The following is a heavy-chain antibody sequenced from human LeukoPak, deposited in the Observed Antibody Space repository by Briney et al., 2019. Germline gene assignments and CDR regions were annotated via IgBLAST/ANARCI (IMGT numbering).Heavy chain of an antibody. CDR2: ISSGSTYI. J-gene: IGHJ4*02. V-gene: IGHV3-21*01. D-gene: IGHD4-11*01. CDR3: ARGRTSGGMTTDIDY. Sequence: GGSLRLSCAASGFTFSSYGFHWVRQAPGKGLEWVSSISSGSTYIYYADSVKGRFSISRDNAKNSLYLQMNSLRAEDTAVYYCARGRTSGGMTTDIDYWGQGTLVTVSS. CDR1: GFTFSSYG.